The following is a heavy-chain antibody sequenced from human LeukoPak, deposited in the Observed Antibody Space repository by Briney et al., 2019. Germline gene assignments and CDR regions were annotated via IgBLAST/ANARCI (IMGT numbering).Heavy chain of an antibody. CDR3: ARAGVTGILRGAFDI. CDR1: GFTFSRYG. Sequence: GGSLRLSCAASGFTFSRYGMHWVRQAPGKGLDWVAVISYDGSTKYYADSVKGRFTISRDNFRNTLYLQVNSLRAEDTAVYYCARAGVTGILRGAFDIWGQGTMVTVSS. D-gene: IGHD2-21*02. J-gene: IGHJ3*02. CDR2: ISYDGSTK. V-gene: IGHV3-30*03.